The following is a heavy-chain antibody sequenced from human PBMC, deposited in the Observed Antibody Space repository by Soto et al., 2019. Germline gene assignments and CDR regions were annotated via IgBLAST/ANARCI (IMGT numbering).Heavy chain of an antibody. CDR1: GYTFTSYG. CDR2: ISAYNGNT. J-gene: IGHJ3*02. Sequence: ASVKVSFTASGYTFTSYGISWVRQAPGQGLEWMGWISAYNGNTNYAQKLQGRVTMTTDTSTSTAYMELRSLRSDDTAVYYCAREYYYYDSSFDIWGQGTMVTVSS. CDR3: AREYYYYDSSFDI. V-gene: IGHV1-18*04. D-gene: IGHD3-22*01.